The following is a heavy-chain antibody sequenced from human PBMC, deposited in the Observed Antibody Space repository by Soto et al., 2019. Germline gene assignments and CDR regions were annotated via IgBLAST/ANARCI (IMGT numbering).Heavy chain of an antibody. CDR2: IYDTGISGYTPST. CDR1: GGPITSSY. J-gene: IGHJ6*02. CDR3: ARGEDAFFYYGLDV. V-gene: IGHV4-59*01. Sequence: SETLSLTCTVSGGPITSSYWSWIRRPPGKGLEWIAYIYDTGISGYTPSTSYNPSLKSRVTMSVDASKSQFSLKLTSVTAADTAVYYCARGEDAFFYYGLDVWGQGITVTVSS.